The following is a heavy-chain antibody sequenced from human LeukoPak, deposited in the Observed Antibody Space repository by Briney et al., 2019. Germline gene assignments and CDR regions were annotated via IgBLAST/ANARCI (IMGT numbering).Heavy chain of an antibody. Sequence: SVEVSCKASGGTFSSYAISWVRQAPGQGLEWMGRIIPIFGTANYAQKFQGRVTITTDESTSTAYMELSSLRSEDTAVYYCARDRGVGYSSSYQIDYWGQGTLVTVSS. CDR2: IIPIFGTA. D-gene: IGHD6-13*01. CDR3: ARDRGVGYSSSYQIDY. V-gene: IGHV1-69*05. CDR1: GGTFSSYA. J-gene: IGHJ4*02.